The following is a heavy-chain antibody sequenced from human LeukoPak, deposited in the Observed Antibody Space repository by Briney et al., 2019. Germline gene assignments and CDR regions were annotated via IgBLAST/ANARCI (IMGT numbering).Heavy chain of an antibody. CDR3: VRLSSGYYGLIDH. V-gene: IGHV3-74*01. Sequence: GGSLRLSCAASGFTFSSHLMHWVRQVPGKGLVWVSRIDSDGSKTDYADSVKGRFTFSRDNARNTLYLQMNSLRAEDTAVYYCVRLSSGYYGLIDHWGQGTLDTVSS. CDR2: IDSDGSKT. CDR1: GFTFSSHL. D-gene: IGHD3-22*01. J-gene: IGHJ4*02.